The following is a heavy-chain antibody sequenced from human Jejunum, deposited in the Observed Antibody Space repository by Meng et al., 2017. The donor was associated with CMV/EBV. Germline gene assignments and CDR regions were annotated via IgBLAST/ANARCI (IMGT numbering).Heavy chain of an antibody. Sequence: VLLVQSGAEVKKPGASVKVSCKASGYSFTTYAMHWVRHDPGQRLEWMGWINAGNGNTKYSEKFQSRVTITRDTAASTAYMELSSLRSEDTAVYYCARTGCSSSSCYDYWGQGTLVTVSS. J-gene: IGHJ4*02. CDR1: GYSFTTYA. V-gene: IGHV1-3*01. D-gene: IGHD2-2*01. CDR3: ARTGCSSSSCYDY. CDR2: INAGNGNT.